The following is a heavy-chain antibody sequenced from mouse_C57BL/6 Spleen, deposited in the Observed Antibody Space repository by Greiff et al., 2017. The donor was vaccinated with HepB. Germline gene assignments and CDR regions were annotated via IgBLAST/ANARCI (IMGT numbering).Heavy chain of an antibody. CDR1: GYSITSGYY. D-gene: IGHD2-4*01. Sequence: EVQLQQSGPGLVKPSQSLSLTCSVTGYSITSGYYWNWIRQFPGNKLEWMGYISYDGSNNYNPSLKNRISITRDTSKNQFFLKLNSVTTEDTATYYCAREGGYYDYDEGPWFAYWGQGTLVTVSA. CDR2: ISYDGSN. CDR3: AREGGYYDYDEGPWFAY. V-gene: IGHV3-6*01. J-gene: IGHJ3*01.